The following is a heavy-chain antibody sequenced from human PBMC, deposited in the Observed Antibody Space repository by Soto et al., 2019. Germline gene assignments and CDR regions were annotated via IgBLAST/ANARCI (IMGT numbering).Heavy chain of an antibody. CDR1: GFTFSSYA. J-gene: IGHJ6*02. CDR2: ISYDGSNK. Sequence: LRLSCAASGFTFSSYAMHWVRQAPGKGLEWVAVISYDGSNKYYADSVKGRFTISRDNSKNTLYLQMNSLRAEDTAVYYCARDRADYYGSGRPYHGMDVWGQGTTVTVSS. V-gene: IGHV3-30-3*01. D-gene: IGHD3-10*01. CDR3: ARDRADYYGSGRPYHGMDV.